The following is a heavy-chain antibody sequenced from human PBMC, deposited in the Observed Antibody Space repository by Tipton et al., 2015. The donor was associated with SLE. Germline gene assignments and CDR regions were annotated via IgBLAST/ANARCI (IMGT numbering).Heavy chain of an antibody. CDR2: INHGGST. Sequence: TLSLTCAVSGGSISSGGYYWSWIRQPPGKGLEWIGAINHGGSTSYNPSLKSRVTTSIDTSRSQFSLNLTSVTAADTAIYYCARSALRRVDLGRMDVWGQGTTVTVSS. J-gene: IGHJ6*02. CDR3: ARSALRRVDLGRMDV. V-gene: IGHV4-61*08. D-gene: IGHD5-12*01. CDR1: GGSISSGGYY.